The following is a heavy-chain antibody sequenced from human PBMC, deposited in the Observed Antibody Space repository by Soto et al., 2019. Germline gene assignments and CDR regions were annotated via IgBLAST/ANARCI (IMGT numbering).Heavy chain of an antibody. CDR1: GGTFSSYA. J-gene: IGHJ6*02. V-gene: IGHV1-69*06. Sequence: QVQLVQSGAEVKKPGSSVKVSCKASGGTFSSYAISWVRQAPGQGLEWMGGIIPIFGTANYAQKFQGRVTITADKSTSTAYMELSSLRSEETAVYYCARVKGRSSWTNVDYYYYYGMDVWGQGTTVTVSS. CDR2: IIPIFGTA. D-gene: IGHD2-2*01. CDR3: ARVKGRSSWTNVDYYYYYGMDV.